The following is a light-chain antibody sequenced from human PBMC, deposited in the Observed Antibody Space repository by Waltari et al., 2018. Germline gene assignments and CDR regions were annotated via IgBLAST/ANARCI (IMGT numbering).Light chain of an antibody. J-gene: IGKJ2*01. CDR1: QDISNY. V-gene: IGKV1-33*01. CDR3: QQYDNLPRT. CDR2: DAS. Sequence: DIQMTQSPSSLSASVGDRVPITCQASQDISNYLNWYQQKPGQAPKLLIYDASNLETGVPSRFSGSGSGTDFTFTISSLQPEDIATYYCQQYDNLPRTFGQGTKLEIK.